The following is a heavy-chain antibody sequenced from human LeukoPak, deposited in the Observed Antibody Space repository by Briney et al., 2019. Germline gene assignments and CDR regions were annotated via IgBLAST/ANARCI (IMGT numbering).Heavy chain of an antibody. D-gene: IGHD3-9*01. J-gene: IGHJ6*02. CDR1: GFTFSSYA. CDR2: TSYDGGNK. V-gene: IGHV3-30*04. Sequence: PGGSLRLSCAASGFTFSSYAIHGVRQAPGKGVEGVAVTSYDGGNKYYADSVKGRFTISRDNSKNPLYLEMSSLRAEDTAVYYCARGGYFDILTGYYQTQYYYPMDVWGRGTTVTVSS. CDR3: ARGGYFDILTGYYQTQYYYPMDV.